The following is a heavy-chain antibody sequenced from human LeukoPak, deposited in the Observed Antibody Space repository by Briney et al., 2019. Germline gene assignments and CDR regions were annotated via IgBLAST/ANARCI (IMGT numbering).Heavy chain of an antibody. V-gene: IGHV1-18*01. Sequence: ASVKVSCKASGYTFTSYGISWVRQAPGQGLEWMGWISAYNGNTNYAQKLQGRVTMTRDMSTSTVYMELSSLRSEDTAVYYCARDLSHDSSGTHAFDIWGQGTMVTVSS. J-gene: IGHJ3*02. D-gene: IGHD3-22*01. CDR1: GYTFTSYG. CDR3: ARDLSHDSSGTHAFDI. CDR2: ISAYNGNT.